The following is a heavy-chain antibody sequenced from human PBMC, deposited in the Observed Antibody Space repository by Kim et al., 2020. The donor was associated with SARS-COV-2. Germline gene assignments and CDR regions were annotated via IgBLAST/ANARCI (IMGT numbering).Heavy chain of an antibody. V-gene: IGHV1-18*04. CDR1: GYTFTSYG. D-gene: IGHD2-15*01. CDR3: ARPNYCSGGSCYSGGHFDY. CDR2: ISAYNGNT. Sequence: ASVKVSCKASGYTFTSYGISWVRQAPGQGLEWMGWISAYNGNTNYAQKLQGRVTMTTDTSTSTAYMELRSLRSDDTAVYYCARPNYCSGGSCYSGGHFDYWGQGTLVTVSS. J-gene: IGHJ4*02.